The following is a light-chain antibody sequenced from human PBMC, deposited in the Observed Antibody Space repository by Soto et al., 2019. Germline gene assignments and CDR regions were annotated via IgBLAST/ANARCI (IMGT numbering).Light chain of an antibody. CDR2: DVS. CDR3: SSYTSSSTLGHVV. Sequence: ALTQPASVSGSPGQSITISCTGTSSHVGGYNDVSWYQQHPGKAPKLMIYDVSNRTSGVSNRLSGSKSGITASLTISGLQDEDEADCYCSSYTSSSTLGHVVFGGGTKLTVL. CDR1: SSHVGGYND. V-gene: IGLV2-14*01. J-gene: IGLJ2*01.